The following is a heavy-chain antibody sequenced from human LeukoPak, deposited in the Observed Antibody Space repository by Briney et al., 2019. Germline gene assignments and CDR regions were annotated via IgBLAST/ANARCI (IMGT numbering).Heavy chain of an antibody. CDR2: IRGSGGST. CDR1: GFTFSTCA. D-gene: IGHD2-15*01. CDR3: ARYCSGGNCYSGLVY. Sequence: GGSLRLSCAASGFTFSTCAMTWVRQAPGRGLEWVSTIRGSGGSTYYADSVKGRFTISRDISKNTVYLQMNNPRAEDTAVYYCARYCSGGNCYSGLVYGGQGTLVAVSS. J-gene: IGHJ4*02. V-gene: IGHV3-23*01.